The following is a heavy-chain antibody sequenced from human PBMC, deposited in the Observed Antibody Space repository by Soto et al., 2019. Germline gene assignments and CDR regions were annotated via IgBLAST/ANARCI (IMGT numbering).Heavy chain of an antibody. Sequence: PSETLSLTCTVSGGSISTYYWSWIRQPAGKGLEWIGRIYASGSTNYNPSLKSRVTMSVATSKNQFSLKLSSVTAAATAVYYCARGGMVIIPTATAIDYWGQGTLVTVSS. CDR3: ARGGMVIIPTATAIDY. CDR2: IYASGST. J-gene: IGHJ4*02. CDR1: GGSISTYY. D-gene: IGHD2-2*01. V-gene: IGHV4-4*07.